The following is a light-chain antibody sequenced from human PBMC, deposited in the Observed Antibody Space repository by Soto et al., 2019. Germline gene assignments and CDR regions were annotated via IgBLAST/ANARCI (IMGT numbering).Light chain of an antibody. CDR2: GNS. Sequence: QSVLTQPPSVSGAPGQRVTISCTGSSSNIGAGSAVHWYPQLPGTAPKLLIYGNSNRPSGVPDRFSGSKSGTSASLAITGLQAEDEADDYCQAYDSSLSGWVFGGGTKLTVL. CDR1: SSNIGAGSA. V-gene: IGLV1-40*01. J-gene: IGLJ3*02. CDR3: QAYDSSLSGWV.